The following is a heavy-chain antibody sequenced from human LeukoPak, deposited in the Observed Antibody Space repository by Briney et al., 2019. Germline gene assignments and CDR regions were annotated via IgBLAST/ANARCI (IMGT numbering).Heavy chain of an antibody. D-gene: IGHD6-13*01. Sequence: PGGSLRLSCAASGFTFSSYAMSWVRQAPGKGLEWVSAISGSGGSTYYADSVKGRFTISRDNSKNTLYLQMNSLRAEDTAVYYCAKSLGEIAAAFSGGFFDYWGQGTLVTVSS. CDR3: AKSLGEIAAAFSGGFFDY. CDR1: GFTFSSYA. V-gene: IGHV3-23*01. J-gene: IGHJ4*02. CDR2: ISGSGGST.